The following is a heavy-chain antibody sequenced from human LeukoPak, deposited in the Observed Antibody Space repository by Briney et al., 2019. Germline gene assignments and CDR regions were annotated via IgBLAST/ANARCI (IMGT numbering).Heavy chain of an antibody. Sequence: SVTVSCKASGGTFRSYAISWVRQAPGQGGEWMGRIIPILGIANYAQKFQGRVTITADKSTSTAYMELSSLRSEDTAVYYCARNSAGGRYSYYGMDVWGQGTTVTVSS. CDR2: IIPILGIA. CDR3: ARNSAGGRYSYYGMDV. J-gene: IGHJ6*02. V-gene: IGHV1-69*04. CDR1: GGTFRSYA. D-gene: IGHD3-16*01.